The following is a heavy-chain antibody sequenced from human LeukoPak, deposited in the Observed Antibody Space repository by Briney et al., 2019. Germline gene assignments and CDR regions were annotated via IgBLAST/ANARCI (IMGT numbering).Heavy chain of an antibody. V-gene: IGHV1-46*01. D-gene: IGHD1-26*01. CDR2: INPSGGST. J-gene: IGHJ4*02. CDR3: ARDEGGSYLDY. CDR1: GYTFIGYY. Sequence: GASVKVSCKASGYTFIGYYMHWVRQAPGQGLEWMGIINPSGGSTSYAQKFQGRVTMTRDTSTSTVYMELSSLRSEDTAVYYCARDEGGSYLDYWGQGTLVTVSS.